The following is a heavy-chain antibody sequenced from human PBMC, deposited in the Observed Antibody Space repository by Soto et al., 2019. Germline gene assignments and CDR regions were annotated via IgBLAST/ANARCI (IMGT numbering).Heavy chain of an antibody. J-gene: IGHJ5*02. V-gene: IGHV3-74*01. CDR2: INSDGIST. Sequence: EVQLVESGGGLVQPGGSLRLSCAASGFTFSNYWMHWVRQVPGKGLLWVSRINSDGISTNYADSVKGRFTISRDNAKNSRYLQVNSLRADYTAGYDCARVTSPHIAATGDNAVDPWGAGPRATVTS. D-gene: IGHD2-15*01. CDR3: ARVTSPHIAATGDNAVDP. CDR1: GFTFSNYW.